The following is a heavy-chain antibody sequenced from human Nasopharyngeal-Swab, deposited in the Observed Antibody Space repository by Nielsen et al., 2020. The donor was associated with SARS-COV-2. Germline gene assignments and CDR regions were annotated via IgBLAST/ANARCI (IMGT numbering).Heavy chain of an antibody. CDR1: GGSISSYY. V-gene: IGHV4-59*01. CDR2: VFYSGTT. Sequence: SETLSLTCSVSGGSISSYYWSWIRQRPGKGLEWVGYVFYSGTTNYNPSLKSRVSISVDTSKNQFSLKLSSVTAADTAVYYCARSGYSYGLPVGYFDHWGQGTLVTVSS. CDR3: ARSGYSYGLPVGYFDH. J-gene: IGHJ4*02. D-gene: IGHD5-18*01.